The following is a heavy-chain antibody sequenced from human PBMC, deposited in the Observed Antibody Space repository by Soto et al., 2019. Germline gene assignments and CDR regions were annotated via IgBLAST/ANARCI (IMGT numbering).Heavy chain of an antibody. Sequence: QVRLVQSGPEVKRPGASVKVSCKASGYTFINYYIHWVRQAPGQALEWLGMVNPTSGATTSAQKFQARGTMTRGQSTHTVDLELSSLRSEDTAVYYCARSPDRYYFDFWGQGTLVTVSS. CDR2: VNPTSGAT. J-gene: IGHJ4*02. V-gene: IGHV1-46*01. CDR3: ARSPDRYYFDF. CDR1: GYTFINYY.